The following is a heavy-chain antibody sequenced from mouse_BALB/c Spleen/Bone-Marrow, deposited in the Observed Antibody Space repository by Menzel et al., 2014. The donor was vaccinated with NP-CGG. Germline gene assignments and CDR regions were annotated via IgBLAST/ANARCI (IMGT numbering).Heavy chain of an antibody. CDR3: ARTGTWFAY. CDR1: AYSITSGYG. J-gene: IGHJ3*01. D-gene: IGHD4-1*01. V-gene: IGHV3-1*02. CDR2: IHYSGST. Sequence: VQLQQSGPVLVKPSQSLSLTCTVTAYSITSGYGWHWIRQFPGNKLEWMGYIHYSGSTHYIPSLKSRISITRDTSKNQFFLQLNSVTTEDTATYYCARTGTWFAYWGQGTLVTVSA.